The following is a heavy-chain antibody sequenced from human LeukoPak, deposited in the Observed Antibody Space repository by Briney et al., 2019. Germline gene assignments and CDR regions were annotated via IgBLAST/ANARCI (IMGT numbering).Heavy chain of an antibody. CDR3: ASSGGNSGRDY. V-gene: IGHV1-69*05. CDR1: GGTFSSYA. D-gene: IGHD4-23*01. J-gene: IGHJ4*02. CDR2: IIPIFGTA. Sequence: SVKVSCKASGGTFSSYAISWVRQAPGHGLEWMGRIIPIFGTANYAQKFQGRVTITTDESTSTAYMELSSLRSEDTAVYYCASSGGNSGRDYWGQGTLVTVSS.